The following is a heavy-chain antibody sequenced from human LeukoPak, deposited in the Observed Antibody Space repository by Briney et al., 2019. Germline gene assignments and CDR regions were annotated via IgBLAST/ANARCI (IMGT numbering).Heavy chain of an antibody. D-gene: IGHD6-19*01. J-gene: IGHJ5*02. V-gene: IGHV1-46*01. Sequence: APVKVSCKASGYTFTSYYMHWVRQAPGQGLEWMGIINPSGGSTSYAQKFQGRVTMTRDTSTSTVYMELGSLRSVDTAVYYCARTRGRKNNSGWQGLTPVPPFDPWGQGTLVTVSS. CDR1: GYTFTSYY. CDR2: INPSGGST. CDR3: ARTRGRKNNSGWQGLTPVPPFDP.